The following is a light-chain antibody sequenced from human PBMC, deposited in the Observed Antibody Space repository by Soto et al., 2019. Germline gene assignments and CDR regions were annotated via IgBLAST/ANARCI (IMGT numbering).Light chain of an antibody. Sequence: EIVMTQSPATLSVSPGEIATLSCRASQSIGSNLAWYQQKPGQAPRLVIYASSIRASDFPASFSGSGSGTEFTLLIIGLQSDDFAGYFCQLYNKWPPWTFGHGTKVDIK. J-gene: IGKJ1*01. CDR1: QSIGSN. V-gene: IGKV3-15*01. CDR2: ASS. CDR3: QLYNKWPPWT.